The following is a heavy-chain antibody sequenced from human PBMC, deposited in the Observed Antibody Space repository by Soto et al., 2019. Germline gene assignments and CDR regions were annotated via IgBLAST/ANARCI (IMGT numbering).Heavy chain of an antibody. D-gene: IGHD6-6*01. V-gene: IGHV4-59*01. CDR1: FGSIISYY. J-gene: IGHJ5*02. Sequence: ESLSLPWTVAFGSIISYYWSWIRRHPGKGLEWIGYIYYSGSTNYNPSLKSRVTISVDTSKNQFSLKLSSVTPADTAVYYCARDGGYSSSFWFDPWGQGTLVTVSS. CDR2: IYYSGST. CDR3: ARDGGYSSSFWFDP.